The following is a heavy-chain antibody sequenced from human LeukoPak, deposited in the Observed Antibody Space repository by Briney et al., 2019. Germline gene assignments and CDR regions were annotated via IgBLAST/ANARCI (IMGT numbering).Heavy chain of an antibody. CDR2: INPTASRT. CDR1: GFTFSSYW. V-gene: IGHV3-74*01. Sequence: GGSLRLSCAASGFTFSSYWMHWVRQAPGKGLVWVSRINPTASRTSYADSVKGRFTISRDNAKNTLYLQMNSLRAEDTALYYCTSKLGNFFDDWGQGTLVTVSS. J-gene: IGHJ4*02. D-gene: IGHD7-27*01. CDR3: TSKLGNFFDD.